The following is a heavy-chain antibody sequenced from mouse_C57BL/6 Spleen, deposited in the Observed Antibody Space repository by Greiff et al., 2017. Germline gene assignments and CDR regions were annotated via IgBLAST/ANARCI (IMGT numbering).Heavy chain of an antibody. D-gene: IGHD1-1*01. J-gene: IGHJ1*03. Sequence: QVQLQQSGAELAKPGASVTLSCKASGYTFTSSWMHWVKQRPGQGLEWIGYINPSSGYTKYNQKFKDKATLTADKSSSTAYMQLSSLTYEDSAVYYCARRHYGSEGYFDVWGTGTTVTVSS. V-gene: IGHV1-7*01. CDR2: INPSSGYT. CDR1: GYTFTSSW. CDR3: ARRHYGSEGYFDV.